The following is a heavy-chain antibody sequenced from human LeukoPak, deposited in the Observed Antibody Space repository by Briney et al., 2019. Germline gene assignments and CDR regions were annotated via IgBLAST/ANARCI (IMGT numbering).Heavy chain of an antibody. CDR3: ARIRRDVVVPAADAFDI. J-gene: IGHJ3*02. D-gene: IGHD2-2*01. V-gene: IGHV1-2*02. Sequence: ASVNVSCKASGYTFTGYYMHWVRQAPGQGLEWMGWINPNSGGTNYAQKFQGRVTMTRDTSISTAYMELSRLRSDDTAVYYCARIRRDVVVPAADAFDIWGQGTMVTVSS. CDR2: INPNSGGT. CDR1: GYTFTGYY.